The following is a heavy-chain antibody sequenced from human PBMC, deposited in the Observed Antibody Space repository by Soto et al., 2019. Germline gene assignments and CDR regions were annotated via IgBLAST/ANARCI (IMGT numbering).Heavy chain of an antibody. CDR1: GFTFRNHG. D-gene: IGHD1-26*01. CDR3: ARWSNSNVVDP. V-gene: IGHV3-33*01. J-gene: IGHJ5*02. CDR2: IWYDGSEK. Sequence: QVQLVEAGGGVVQPGRSLRLSCEGSGFTFRNHGMPWIRQAPGKGLEWLAVIWYDGSEKYYADSVKGRVTISSDNSNNPLSLQMTVLKGADTAIYYCARWSNSNVVDPLGQGTVVTVSP.